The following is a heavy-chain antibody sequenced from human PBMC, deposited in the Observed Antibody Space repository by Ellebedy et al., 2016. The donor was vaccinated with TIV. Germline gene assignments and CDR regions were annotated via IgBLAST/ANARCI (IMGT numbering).Heavy chain of an antibody. CDR2: INPSGGST. CDR3: ARGKWELLTELRYFDY. J-gene: IGHJ4*01. Sequence: ASVKVSCKASGYTFTSYYMHWVRQAPGQGLEWMGIINPSGGSTRYAQKFQGRVTMTRDTSKSTVYMELSSLRSEDTAVYYCARGKWELLTELRYFDYWGHGTLVTGSS. CDR1: GYTFTSYY. D-gene: IGHD1-26*01. V-gene: IGHV1-46*01.